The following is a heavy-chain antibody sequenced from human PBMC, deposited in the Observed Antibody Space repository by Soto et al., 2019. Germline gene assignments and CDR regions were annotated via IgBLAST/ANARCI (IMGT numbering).Heavy chain of an antibody. J-gene: IGHJ6*02. CDR2: IYYSGST. V-gene: IGHV4-39*01. CDR1: GGSISSSSYY. CDR3: ARSGIAARPYYYYGMDV. Sequence: ETLSLTCTVSGGSISSSSYYWGWIRQPPVKGLEWIGSIYYSGSTYYNPSLKSRVTISVDTSKNQFPLKLSSVTAADTAVYYCARSGIAARPYYYYGMDVWGQGTTVTVSS. D-gene: IGHD6-6*01.